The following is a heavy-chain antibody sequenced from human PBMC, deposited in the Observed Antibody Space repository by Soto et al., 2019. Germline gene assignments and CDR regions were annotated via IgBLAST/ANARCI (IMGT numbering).Heavy chain of an antibody. Sequence: KTSETLSLTCTVSGGSISSYYWSWIRQPAGKGLEWIGRIYTSGSTNYNPSLKSRVTMSVDTSKNQFSLKLSSVTAADTAVYYCARDRYCSGGSCSPFYYGMDVWGQGTTVTVSS. CDR1: GGSISSYY. J-gene: IGHJ6*02. CDR3: ARDRYCSGGSCSPFYYGMDV. CDR2: IYTSGST. D-gene: IGHD2-15*01. V-gene: IGHV4-4*07.